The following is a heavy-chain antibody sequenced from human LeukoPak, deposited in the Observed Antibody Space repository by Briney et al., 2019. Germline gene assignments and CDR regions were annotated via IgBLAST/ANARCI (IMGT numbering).Heavy chain of an antibody. CDR3: AKDSEGGDFWSGYYNY. Sequence: GGSLRLSCAASGFTFDDYAMHWVRQAPGKGLEWVSGISWNSGSIGYADSVKGRFTISRGNAKNSLYLQMNSLRAEDTALYYCAKDSEGGDFWSGYYNYWGQGTLVTVSS. J-gene: IGHJ4*02. V-gene: IGHV3-9*01. CDR1: GFTFDDYA. CDR2: ISWNSGSI. D-gene: IGHD3-3*01.